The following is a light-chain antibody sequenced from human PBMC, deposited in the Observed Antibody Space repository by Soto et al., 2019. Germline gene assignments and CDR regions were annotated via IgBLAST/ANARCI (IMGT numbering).Light chain of an antibody. V-gene: IGLV2-23*01. J-gene: IGLJ3*02. Sequence: QSALTQPASVPGSPGQSITISCTGTSSDVGSYNLVSWYQQNPGKAPKVMIYEGSQRPSGVSDRFSASKSGNTASLTISGLQAEDEADYYCCSYAGSSTWVFGGGTKLTVL. CDR1: SSDVGSYNL. CDR3: CSYAGSSTWV. CDR2: EGS.